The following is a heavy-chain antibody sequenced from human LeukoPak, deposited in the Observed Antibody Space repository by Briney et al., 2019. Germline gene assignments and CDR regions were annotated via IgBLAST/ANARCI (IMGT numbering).Heavy chain of an antibody. CDR3: ARAGGWAREDYKGEAFDI. CDR2: IIPILGIA. Sequence: VASVKVSCKASGGTFSSYAISWVRQAPGQGLEWMGRIIPILGIANYAQKFQGRVTITADKSTSTAYMELSSLRSEDTAVYYCARAGGWAREDYKGEAFDIWGQGTKVTVSS. V-gene: IGHV1-69*04. CDR1: GGTFSSYA. J-gene: IGHJ3*02. D-gene: IGHD6-19*01.